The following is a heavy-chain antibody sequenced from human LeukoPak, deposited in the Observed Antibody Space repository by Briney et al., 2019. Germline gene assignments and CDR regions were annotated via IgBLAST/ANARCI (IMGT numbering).Heavy chain of an antibody. CDR2: ISYDGSNK. CDR3: ARSTEYYYDSSGYSLFDP. J-gene: IGHJ5*02. Sequence: PGGSLRLSCAASGFTFSSYAMHWVRQAPGKGLEWVAVISYDGSNKYYADSVKGRFTISRDNSKNTLYLQMNSLRAEDTAVYYCARSTEYYYDSSGYSLFDPWGQGTLVTVSS. CDR1: GFTFSSYA. V-gene: IGHV3-30*04. D-gene: IGHD3-22*01.